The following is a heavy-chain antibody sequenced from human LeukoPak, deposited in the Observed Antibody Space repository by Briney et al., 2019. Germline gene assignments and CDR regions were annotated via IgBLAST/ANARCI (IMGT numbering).Heavy chain of an antibody. J-gene: IGHJ4*02. CDR1: GGSISSYYW. V-gene: IGHV2-5*08. Sequence: TLSLTCTVSGGSISSYYWSWIRQPPGKALEWLALIYWDDDKRYSPSLKSRLTITKDTSKNQVVLTMTNMDPVDTATYYCAHFTPGVNTAMVYFDYWGQGTLVTVSS. CDR3: AHFTPGVNTAMVYFDY. CDR2: IYWDDDK. D-gene: IGHD5-18*01.